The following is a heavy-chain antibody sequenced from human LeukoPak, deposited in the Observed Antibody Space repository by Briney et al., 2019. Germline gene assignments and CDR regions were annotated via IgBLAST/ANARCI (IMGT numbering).Heavy chain of an antibody. CDR1: GFTFNSYA. J-gene: IGHJ4*02. CDR2: ISYDGSNK. V-gene: IGHV3-30*04. CDR3: ARDPRGGGDCYFDY. Sequence: GGSLRLSCAASGFTFNSYAMHWVRQAPGKGLEWVAVISYDGSNKYYADSVKGRFTISRDNSKNTLYLQMNSLRAEDTAVYYCARDPRGGGDCYFDYWGQGTLVTVSS. D-gene: IGHD2-21*02.